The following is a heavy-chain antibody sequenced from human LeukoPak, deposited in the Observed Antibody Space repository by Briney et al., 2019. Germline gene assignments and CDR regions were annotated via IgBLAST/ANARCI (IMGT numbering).Heavy chain of an antibody. J-gene: IGHJ6*02. CDR3: AAWGWGSSSAYISGYYYGMDV. Sequence: PSETLSLTCTVSGGSISSGGYYWSWIRQHPGKGLEWIGYIYYSGSTYYNPSLKSRVTISVDTSKNQFSLKLSSVTAADTAVYYCAAWGWGSSSAYISGYYYGMDVWGQGTTVTVSS. CDR2: IYYSGST. V-gene: IGHV4-31*03. D-gene: IGHD6-6*01. CDR1: GGSISSGGYY.